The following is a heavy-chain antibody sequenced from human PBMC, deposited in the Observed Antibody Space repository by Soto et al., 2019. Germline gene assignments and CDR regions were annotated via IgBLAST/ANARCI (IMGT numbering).Heavy chain of an antibody. CDR2: ISGSGGST. CDR3: AKERDDDEGSLDY. D-gene: IGHD1-1*01. V-gene: IGHV3-23*01. Sequence: EVQLLESGGGLVQPGGSLRRSCAASGFTFSSYAMSWVRQAPGKGLEWVSAISGSGGSTYYADSVKGRFTISRDNSKNTLYLQMHSLRDEDTALYYCAKERDDDEGSLDYWGQGTLVTVSS. CDR1: GFTFSSYA. J-gene: IGHJ4*02.